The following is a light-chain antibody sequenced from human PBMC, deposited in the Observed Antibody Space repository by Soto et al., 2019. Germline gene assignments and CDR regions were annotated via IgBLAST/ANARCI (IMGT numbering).Light chain of an antibody. J-gene: IGKJ1*01. CDR1: QSVSSSY. CDR3: PQYGCSPWT. CDR2: GAS. Sequence: EIVLTQSPGTLSLSPGERATLSCRASQSVSSSYLAWYQHKPGQAPRLLIYGASPRATGIPDRFSGRGSGTYFTLTLSRPEPEYCALFYCPQYGCSPWTFGQGTKVEIK. V-gene: IGKV3-20*01.